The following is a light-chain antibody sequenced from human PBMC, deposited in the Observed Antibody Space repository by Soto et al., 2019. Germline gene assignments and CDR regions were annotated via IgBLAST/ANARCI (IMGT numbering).Light chain of an antibody. J-gene: IGKJ5*01. Sequence: EIVLTQSPGILSLSPGERDTLSCRASQSVRNTYLAWYQQKPGQAPRLLIHGASSRATGIPDRFSGSGSGTDFTLTISRLEPEDFAVYYCQYYSSSLSITFGQGTRLEIK. V-gene: IGKV3-20*01. CDR3: QYYSSSLSIT. CDR2: GAS. CDR1: QSVRNTY.